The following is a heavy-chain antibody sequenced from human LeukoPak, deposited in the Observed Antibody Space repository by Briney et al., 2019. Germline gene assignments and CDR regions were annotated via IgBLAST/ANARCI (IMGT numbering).Heavy chain of an antibody. D-gene: IGHD6-19*01. J-gene: IGHJ4*02. CDR3: ARGTTRIAVAGTWPLDY. CDR1: GFTFGGYS. V-gene: IGHV3-21*01. CDR2: ISSGHSYI. Sequence: GGSLRLSCVASGFTFGGYSMKWVRQAPGKGLEWVSSISSGHSYIYYGDSVKGRFTISRDNAKNSLYLQMNSLRADDTAVYYCARGTTRIAVAGTWPLDYWGQGTLVTVSS.